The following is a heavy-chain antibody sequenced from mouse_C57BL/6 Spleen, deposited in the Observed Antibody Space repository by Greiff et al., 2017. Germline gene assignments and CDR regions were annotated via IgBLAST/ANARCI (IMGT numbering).Heavy chain of an antibody. CDR2: IYPGSGST. CDR3: ARGGSVEV. CDR1: GYTFTSYW. J-gene: IGHJ1*03. V-gene: IGHV1-55*01. Sequence: VQLQQPGAELVKPGASVKLSCKASGYTFTSYWITWVKPRPGPGLAWIGDIYPGSGSTNYNDTFKRKATLTVDTSSSTAYMQLSSLTSGDSAVYCCARGGSVEVRGTGTTVTVSS.